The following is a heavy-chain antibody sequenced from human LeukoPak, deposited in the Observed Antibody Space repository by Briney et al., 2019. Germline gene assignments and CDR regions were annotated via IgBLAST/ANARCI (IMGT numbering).Heavy chain of an antibody. Sequence: ASVKVSCKASGGTFSSYAISWVRQAPGQGLEWMGGIIPIFGTANYAQKFQGRVTITADKSTSTAYMELSSLRSEDTAVYYCAGRNYGSGSYPDLYYYYYMDVWGKGTTVTVSS. CDR1: GGTFSSYA. CDR3: AGRNYGSGSYPDLYYYYYMDV. CDR2: IIPIFGTA. J-gene: IGHJ6*03. D-gene: IGHD3-10*01. V-gene: IGHV1-69*06.